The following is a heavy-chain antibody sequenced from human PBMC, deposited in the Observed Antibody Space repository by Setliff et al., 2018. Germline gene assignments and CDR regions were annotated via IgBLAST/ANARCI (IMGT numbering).Heavy chain of an antibody. D-gene: IGHD3-22*01. CDR2: IIPVFRTA. CDR3: ARDTRDRYDTSGHYLSLDY. J-gene: IGHJ4*02. Sequence: GASVKVSCKASGVAFSSYALTWVRQAPGQGLEWMGRIIPVFRTAKYAQKFQGRVTITADESTRTAYMELSSVRFEDTAVYYCARDTRDRYDTSGHYLSLDYWGQGTLVTVSS. V-gene: IGHV1-69*13. CDR1: GVAFSSYA.